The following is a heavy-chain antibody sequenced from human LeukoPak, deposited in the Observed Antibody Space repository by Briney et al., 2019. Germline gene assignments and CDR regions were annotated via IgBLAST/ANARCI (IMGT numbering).Heavy chain of an antibody. J-gene: IGHJ5*02. CDR3: ARITYDFWSGYYMPDDP. Sequence: ASVKVSCKASGYTFTNYGISWVRQAPGQGLEWMGWVSIYNGNTDYAQKLRGRVTMTTDTSTSTAYMELRSLRSDDTAVYYCARITYDFWSGYYMPDDPWGQGTLVTVSS. CDR1: GYTFTNYG. D-gene: IGHD3-3*01. V-gene: IGHV1-18*01. CDR2: VSIYNGNT.